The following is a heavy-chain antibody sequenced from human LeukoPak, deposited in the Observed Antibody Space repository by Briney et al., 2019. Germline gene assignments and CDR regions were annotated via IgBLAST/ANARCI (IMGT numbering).Heavy chain of an antibody. D-gene: IGHD6-13*01. CDR1: GFTFSSYA. V-gene: IGHV3-23*01. J-gene: IGHJ4*02. CDR3: AKFGTYRGSSWYDY. Sequence: PGGSLRLSCAASGFTFSSYAMSWVRQAPGKGLEWVSAISGSGGSTYYADSVKGRFTISRDNSKNTLYLQMNSLRAEDTAVYYCAKFGTYRGSSWYDYWGQGTLVTVSS. CDR2: ISGSGGST.